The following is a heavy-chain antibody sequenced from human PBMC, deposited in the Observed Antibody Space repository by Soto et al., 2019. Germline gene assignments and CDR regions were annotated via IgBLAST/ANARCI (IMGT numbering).Heavy chain of an antibody. V-gene: IGHV3-7*01. CDR2: IKQDGSDK. J-gene: IGHJ6*04. Sequence: EVQLVESGGGLVQPGGSLRLSCAGSGFTFTTYWMTWVRQAPGKGLEWVATIKQDGSDKDYVDSVKGRFTISRDNAKNTLVQKLNSLRAEETAVYTGVYYCGRVSCRNSLDDWGKGTTVTVSS. CDR1: GFTFTTYW. D-gene: IGHD2-21*01. CDR3: VYYCGRVSCRNSLDD.